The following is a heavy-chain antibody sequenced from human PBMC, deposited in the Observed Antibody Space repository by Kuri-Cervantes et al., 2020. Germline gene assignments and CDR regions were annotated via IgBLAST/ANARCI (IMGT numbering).Heavy chain of an antibody. V-gene: IGHV3-48*02. CDR2: ISSSSSTI. D-gene: IGHD3-16*02. Sequence: ETLSLTCAASGFTFSSYSMNWVRQAPGKGLEWVSYISSSSSTIYYADSVKGRFTISRDNAKESLYLQMNSLRDEDTAVYYCARDQGRELSPLDCWGQGTLVTVSS. J-gene: IGHJ4*02. CDR3: ARDQGRELSPLDC. CDR1: GFTFSSYS.